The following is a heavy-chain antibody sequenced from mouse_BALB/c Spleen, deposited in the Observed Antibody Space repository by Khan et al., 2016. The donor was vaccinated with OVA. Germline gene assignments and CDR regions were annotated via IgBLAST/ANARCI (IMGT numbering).Heavy chain of an antibody. CDR2: ISYSGNS. D-gene: IGHD1-1*01. CDR1: GDSITSGY. CDR3: ACELRGFAY. V-gene: IGHV3-8*02. J-gene: IGHJ3*01. Sequence: VQLKQSGPSLVKPSQTLSLTCSVTGDSITSGYWNWIRKFPGNKLEYMGYISYSGNSYYNPSLKSRISATRDTSKTQSYLQLNSVTTEDTATYYCACELRGFAYWGQGTLVTVSA.